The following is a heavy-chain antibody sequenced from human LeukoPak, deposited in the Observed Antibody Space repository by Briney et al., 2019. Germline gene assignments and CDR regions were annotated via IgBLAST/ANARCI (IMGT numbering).Heavy chain of an antibody. Sequence: PGGSLRLSCAASGFTFSSYDMHWVRQATGKGLEWVSAIGTAGDTYYPASVKGRSTISRENAKNSLYLQMNSLRAGDTAVYYCARALTYYYDSSGGAFDIWGQGTMVTVSS. CDR1: GFTFSSYD. J-gene: IGHJ3*02. V-gene: IGHV3-13*01. D-gene: IGHD3-22*01. CDR2: IGTAGDT. CDR3: ARALTYYYDSSGGAFDI.